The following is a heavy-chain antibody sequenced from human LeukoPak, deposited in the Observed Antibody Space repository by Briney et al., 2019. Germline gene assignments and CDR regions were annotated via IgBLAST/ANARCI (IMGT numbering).Heavy chain of an antibody. CDR3: AKEDYDGSGSYLGY. CDR1: GFTLSSYG. J-gene: IGHJ4*02. V-gene: IGHV3-30*18. D-gene: IGHD3-10*01. Sequence: GGSLTLSCAASGFTLSSYGMHWVRQAPGKGLEWVAVISYDGTNQYYADSVKGRFTVSRDNSKNALYLQMNSLRAEDTAVYHCAKEDYDGSGSYLGYWGQGTLVTVSS. CDR2: ISYDGTNQ.